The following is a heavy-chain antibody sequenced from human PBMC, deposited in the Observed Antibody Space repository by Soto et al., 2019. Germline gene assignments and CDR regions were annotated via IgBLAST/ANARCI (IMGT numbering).Heavy chain of an antibody. CDR3: ACSLIRVAGRFGY. Sequence: GGSLTVTGAACVPTASSDYVCWLRRAQGKVLEWVSVIYIGGDTHYADSVKGRFTISRDNSKNTLYLQMNSLRAEDTAVYYCACSLIRVAGRFGYWCQGP. CDR1: VPTASSDY. J-gene: IGHJ4*02. CDR2: IYIGGDT. D-gene: IGHD3-3*01. V-gene: IGHV3-66*01.